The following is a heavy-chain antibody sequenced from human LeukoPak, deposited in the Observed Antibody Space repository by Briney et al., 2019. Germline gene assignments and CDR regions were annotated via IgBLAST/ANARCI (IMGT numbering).Heavy chain of an antibody. D-gene: IGHD5-24*01. V-gene: IGHV4-59*08. CDR1: GGSINNYY. Sequence: SETLSLTCTVSGGSINNYYWSWIRQPPGKGLEWIGYIYYRGSTNYNPSLKSRVTFSVDTSKNQFSLRLSSVTAADTAVYYCARSYNNAGYFYYGMDVWGQGTTVTVSS. J-gene: IGHJ6*02. CDR2: IYYRGST. CDR3: ARSYNNAGYFYYGMDV.